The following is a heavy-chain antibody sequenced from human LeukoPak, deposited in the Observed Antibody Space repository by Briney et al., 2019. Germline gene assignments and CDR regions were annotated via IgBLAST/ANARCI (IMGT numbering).Heavy chain of an antibody. D-gene: IGHD2-2*01. Sequence: SVKVSCKASGGTLSSYAISWVRQAPGQGLEWLGGIIPIFGTANYAQKFQGRVTITADKSTSTAYMELSSLRSEDTAVYYCARALLGCCSSTSCLYYYYGMDVWGKGTTVTVSS. CDR2: IIPIFGTA. CDR3: ARALLGCCSSTSCLYYYYGMDV. V-gene: IGHV1-69*06. CDR1: GGTLSSYA. J-gene: IGHJ6*04.